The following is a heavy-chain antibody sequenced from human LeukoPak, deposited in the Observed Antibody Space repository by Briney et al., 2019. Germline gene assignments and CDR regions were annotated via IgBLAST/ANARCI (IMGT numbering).Heavy chain of an antibody. CDR1: GFTFSHFP. V-gene: IGHV3-30-3*02. J-gene: IGHJ5*02. Sequence: GGSLRLSCAASGFTFSHFPIYWVRQAPGKGLEWVAAISFDGTNKDYADSVKGRFTISRDNSRNTLYLQMISLRAEDTAVYYCAKQFVDVWGQGTLVTVSS. CDR3: AKQFVDV. D-gene: IGHD5-24*01. CDR2: ISFDGTNK.